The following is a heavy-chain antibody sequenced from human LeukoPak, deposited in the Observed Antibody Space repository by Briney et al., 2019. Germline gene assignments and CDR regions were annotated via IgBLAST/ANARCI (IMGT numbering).Heavy chain of an antibody. V-gene: IGHV3-66*01. D-gene: IGHD3-22*01. CDR2: IYSGGST. J-gene: IGHJ4*02. CDR3: ASSRTSGYYPYYFDY. Sequence: GGPLRLSCSASGFTVSSNYMSWVRQAPGKGLEWVSVIYSGGSTYYADSVKGRFTISRDNSKNTLYLQMNSLRAEDTAVYYCASSRTSGYYPYYFDYWGQGTLVTVSS. CDR1: GFTVSSNY.